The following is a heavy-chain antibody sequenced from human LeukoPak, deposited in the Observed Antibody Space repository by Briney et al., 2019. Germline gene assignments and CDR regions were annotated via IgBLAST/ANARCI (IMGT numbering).Heavy chain of an antibody. V-gene: IGHV3-21*01. CDR3: ARDPDYYGSGTYYNHYFDH. J-gene: IGHJ4*02. D-gene: IGHD3-10*01. Sequence: PGGSLRLSCAGSGFTFSGFSMNWVRQAPGKGLEWVSSISSRSDYMYYADSVRGRFTISRDNAKKSLYLQMNSLRAEDTAVYYCARDPDYYGSGTYYNHYFDHWGQGTLVTVSS. CDR1: GFTFSGFS. CDR2: ISSRSDYM.